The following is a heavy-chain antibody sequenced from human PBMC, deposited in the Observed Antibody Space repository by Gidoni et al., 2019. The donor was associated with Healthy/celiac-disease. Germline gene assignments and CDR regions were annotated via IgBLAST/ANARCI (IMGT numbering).Heavy chain of an antibody. Sequence: QVQLQQWGAGLLKPSETLSLTCAVYGGSFSGYYWSWIRQPPGKGLEWIGEINHSGSTNYNPSLKSRVTISVDTSKNQFSLKLSSVTAADTAVYYCARAWSIAARPDAFDIWGQGTMVTVSS. CDR1: GGSFSGYY. CDR2: INHSGST. CDR3: ARAWSIAARPDAFDI. J-gene: IGHJ3*02. V-gene: IGHV4-34*01. D-gene: IGHD6-6*01.